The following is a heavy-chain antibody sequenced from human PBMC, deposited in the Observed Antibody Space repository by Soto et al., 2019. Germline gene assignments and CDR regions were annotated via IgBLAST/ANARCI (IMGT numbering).Heavy chain of an antibody. Sequence: ASVNVSFKASCYTFANYGISWLLQAPVQWLEWMGWISGNNVATNFAPNVHDRITMTLDTSTGVASLTLRSLRSDDTAIYYCVRDLKYIRVNGNWLDYWGQGPLVTVSS. D-gene: IGHD3-22*01. J-gene: IGHJ4*02. CDR3: VRDLKYIRVNGNWLDY. V-gene: IGHV1-18*04. CDR2: ISGNNVAT. CDR1: CYTFANYG.